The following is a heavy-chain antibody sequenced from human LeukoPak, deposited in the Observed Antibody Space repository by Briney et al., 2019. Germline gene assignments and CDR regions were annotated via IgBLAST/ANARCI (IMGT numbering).Heavy chain of an antibody. CDR1: GFTFSSSA. Sequence: GGSLRLSCAASGFTFSSSAMSWVRQAPGKGLEWVSAISNNGGYTYYADSVQGRFTISRDNSKSTLCLQMNSLRAEDTAVYYCARDSGPRYGPYWGRGTLVTVSS. J-gene: IGHJ4*02. D-gene: IGHD5-18*01. CDR2: ISNNGGYT. V-gene: IGHV3-23*01. CDR3: ARDSGPRYGPY.